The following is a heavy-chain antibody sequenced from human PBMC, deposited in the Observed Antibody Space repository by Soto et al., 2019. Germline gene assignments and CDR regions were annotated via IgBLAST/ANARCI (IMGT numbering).Heavy chain of an antibody. CDR3: VTGYHSDY. V-gene: IGHV3-7*03. D-gene: IGHD5-18*01. J-gene: IGHJ4*02. CDR1: GISTSSYW. CDR2: IKKDGSEK. Sequence: GGSLRLSCASSGISTSSYWMGWVRQAPGRGLEWVASIKKDGSEKYYMDSLKGRFTISRDNALNSLYLQMNSLRAEDTAVYFCVTGYHSDYWGQGTLVTVSS.